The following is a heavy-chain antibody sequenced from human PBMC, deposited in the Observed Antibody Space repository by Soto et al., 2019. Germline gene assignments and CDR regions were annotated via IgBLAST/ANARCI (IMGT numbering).Heavy chain of an antibody. CDR1: GGTFSSYA. CDR3: AREFSDTAMVNFAFDI. CDR2: IIPIFGTA. J-gene: IGHJ3*02. D-gene: IGHD5-18*01. Sequence: ASVKVSCKASGGTFSSYAISWVRQAPGQGLEWMGGIIPIFGTANYAQKFQGRVTITADESTSTAYMELSSLRSEDTAVYYCAREFSDTAMVNFAFDIWGQGTMVTVSS. V-gene: IGHV1-69*13.